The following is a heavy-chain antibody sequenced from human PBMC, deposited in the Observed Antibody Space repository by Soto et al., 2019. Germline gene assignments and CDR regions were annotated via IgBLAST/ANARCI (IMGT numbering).Heavy chain of an antibody. CDR2: IYYSGST. J-gene: IGHJ6*03. CDR3: ARGMKVLRFSKHYYYYMDV. V-gene: IGHV4-59*01. D-gene: IGHD3-3*01. Sequence: SETLSLTCTVSGGSISSYYWSWIRQPPGKGLEWIGYIYYSGSTNYNPSLKSRVTISVDTSKNQFSLKLSSVTAADTAVYYCARGMKVLRFSKHYYYYMDVWGKGTTVTVSS. CDR1: GGSISSYY.